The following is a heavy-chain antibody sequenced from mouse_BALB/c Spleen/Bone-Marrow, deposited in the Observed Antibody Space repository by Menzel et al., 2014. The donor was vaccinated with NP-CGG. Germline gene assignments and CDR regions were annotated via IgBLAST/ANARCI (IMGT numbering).Heavy chain of an antibody. CDR2: INNGGTYT. J-gene: IGHJ3*01. Sequence: VQLKESGGDLVKPGGSLKLSCAASGFTFSSYGMSWVRQTPDKRLEWVATINNGGTYTFYPDSVKGRFTISRDNAKNTLYLQMSSVKSEDTAMNYCALNWDSAYWGQGTLVTVSA. D-gene: IGHD4-1*02. V-gene: IGHV5-6*01. CDR3: ALNWDSAY. CDR1: GFTFSSYG.